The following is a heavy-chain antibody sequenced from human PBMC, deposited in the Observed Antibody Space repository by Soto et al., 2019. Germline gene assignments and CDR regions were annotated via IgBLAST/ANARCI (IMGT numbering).Heavy chain of an antibody. V-gene: IGHV3-23*01. D-gene: IGHD6-19*01. CDR3: AKVEVAGTDYHYGMDV. CDR1: GFTFSNYA. Sequence: GGSLRLSCAASGFTFSNYAMKWVRQAPGKGLEWVSSINGRGVTTYYADSVKGRFTVSRDNSENTLSLQMSSLRVEDTAVYYCAKVEVAGTDYHYGMDVWGQGTTVTVSS. CDR2: INGRGVTT. J-gene: IGHJ6*02.